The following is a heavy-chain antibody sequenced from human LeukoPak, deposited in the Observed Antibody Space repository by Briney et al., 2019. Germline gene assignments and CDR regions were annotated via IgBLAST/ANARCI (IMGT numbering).Heavy chain of an antibody. J-gene: IGHJ6*03. CDR3: ARAQNGESSWYYYNPTCYYYCRDV. CDR1: GFTFSSFR. D-gene: IGHD6-13*01. V-gene: IGHV3-7*01. Sequence: GGSLRLSCAASGFTFSSFRMSWLRQAPGKGLEWVANIKKDGSEKYYVDSVKGRFTISRDNAKNSLYLQMNSLRAEDTAVYYCARAQNGESSWYYYNPTCYYYCRDVWGKGTTVTISS. CDR2: IKKDGSEK.